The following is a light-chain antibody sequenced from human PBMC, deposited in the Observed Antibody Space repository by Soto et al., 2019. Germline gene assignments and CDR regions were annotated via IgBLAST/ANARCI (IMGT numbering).Light chain of an antibody. Sequence: EIVMTQSPATLSVSPGERATLSCRASPSVSSNLAWYQQKPGQAPRLLIYGASTRATGISARFSGSRSGTDFTLTISSLQSEDFAVYYCQQYNNWPPTFGQGTRLEIK. J-gene: IGKJ5*01. CDR2: GAS. V-gene: IGKV3-15*01. CDR1: PSVSSN. CDR3: QQYNNWPPT.